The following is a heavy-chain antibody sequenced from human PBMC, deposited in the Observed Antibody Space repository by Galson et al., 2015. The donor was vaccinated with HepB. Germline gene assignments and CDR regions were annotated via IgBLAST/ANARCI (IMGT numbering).Heavy chain of an antibody. D-gene: IGHD6-19*01. J-gene: IGHJ6*02. V-gene: IGHV3-23*01. Sequence: SLRLSCAASGFTFSSYAMSWVRQAPGKGLEWVSAISGSGGSTYYADSVKGRFTISRDNSKNTLYLQMNSLRAEDTAVYYCAKGSIAVARYYYYGMDVWGQGTTVTVSS. CDR3: AKGSIAVARYYYYGMDV. CDR1: GFTFSSYA. CDR2: ISGSGGST.